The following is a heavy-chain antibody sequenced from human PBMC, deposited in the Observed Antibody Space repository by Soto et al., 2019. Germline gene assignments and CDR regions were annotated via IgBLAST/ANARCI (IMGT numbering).Heavy chain of an antibody. CDR1: GFSLSTSGVG. D-gene: IGHD3-22*01. CDR3: ARHRGYYSDSSAYYPDY. CDR2: IYWDDDK. J-gene: IGHJ4*02. V-gene: IGHV2-5*02. Sequence: QITLKESGPTLVKPTQTLTLTCTFSGFSLSTSGVGVGWIRQPPGKALEWLALIYWDDDKRYSPSLKSRLTITNDTSKNQVVLTMTNMDPVDTATYYCARHRGYYSDSSAYYPDYWGQGTLVTVSS.